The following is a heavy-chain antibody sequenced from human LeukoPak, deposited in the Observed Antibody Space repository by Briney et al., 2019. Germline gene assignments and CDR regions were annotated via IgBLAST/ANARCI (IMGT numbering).Heavy chain of an antibody. CDR3: AKDLITGTGYGMDV. V-gene: IGHV3-30*18. CDR1: GFTFSSYG. CDR2: ISYDGSNK. Sequence: PGGSLRLSCAASGFTFSSYGMHWVRQAPGKGLEWVAVISYDGSNKYYADPVKGRFTISRDNSKNTLYLQMNSLRAEDTAVYYCAKDLITGTGYGMDVWGQGTTVTVSS. J-gene: IGHJ6*02. D-gene: IGHD1-20*01.